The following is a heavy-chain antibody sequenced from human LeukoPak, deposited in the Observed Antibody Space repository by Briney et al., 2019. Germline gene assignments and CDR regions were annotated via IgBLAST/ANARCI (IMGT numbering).Heavy chain of an antibody. Sequence: PGGSLRLSCAASGFTFDDYAMHWVRQAPGKGLEWVSGISWNSGSIGYADSVKGRFTISGDNAKNSLYLQMNSLRAEDTALYYCAKAGLGPGFFDYWGQGTLVTVSS. D-gene: IGHD3-16*01. J-gene: IGHJ4*02. CDR3: AKAGLGPGFFDY. V-gene: IGHV3-9*01. CDR2: ISWNSGSI. CDR1: GFTFDDYA.